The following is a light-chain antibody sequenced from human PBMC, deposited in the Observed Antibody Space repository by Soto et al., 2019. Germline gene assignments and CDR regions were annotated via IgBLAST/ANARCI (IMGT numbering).Light chain of an antibody. CDR2: KAS. J-gene: IGKJ1*01. V-gene: IGKV1-5*03. Sequence: DIQMTQSPSTLSASVGDRVTITCRASQSISSWLAWYQQKPGTAPKLLIYKASTLQTGVPSRFSGSGSGTEFTLTISSLQPDDFATYYCKQYNDNWTFGQGTKVDIK. CDR3: KQYNDNWT. CDR1: QSISSW.